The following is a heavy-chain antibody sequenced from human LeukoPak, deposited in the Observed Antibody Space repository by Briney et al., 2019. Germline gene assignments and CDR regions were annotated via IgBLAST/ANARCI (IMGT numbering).Heavy chain of an antibody. CDR2: ISAYNGNT. Sequence: ASVKVSCKASGYTFTSYGISWVRQAPGQGLEWMGWISAYNGNTNYAQKPQGRVTMTTDTSTSTAYMELRSLRSDDTAVYYCARSLVGATHFDYWGQGTLVTVSS. CDR3: ARSLVGATHFDY. V-gene: IGHV1-18*01. D-gene: IGHD1-26*01. CDR1: GYTFTSYG. J-gene: IGHJ4*02.